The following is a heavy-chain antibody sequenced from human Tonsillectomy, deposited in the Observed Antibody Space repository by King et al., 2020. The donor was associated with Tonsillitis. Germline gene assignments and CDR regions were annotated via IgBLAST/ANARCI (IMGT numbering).Heavy chain of an antibody. CDR3: ARSFGSGSFDYYFDY. V-gene: IGHV3-48*01. CDR1: GFTFRSYG. D-gene: IGHD3-10*01. J-gene: IGHJ4*02. Sequence: VQLVESGGGLVQPGGSLRLSCTASGFTFRSYGMSWVRQAPGKGLEWVSYISGSSTTIYYADSVKGRFTISRDNAKNSLYLQMNSLRAEDTALYYCARSFGSGSFDYYFDYWGQGTLVTVSS. CDR2: ISGSSTTI.